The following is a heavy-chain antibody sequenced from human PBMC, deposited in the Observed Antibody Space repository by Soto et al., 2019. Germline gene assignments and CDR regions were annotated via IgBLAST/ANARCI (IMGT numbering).Heavy chain of an antibody. V-gene: IGHV3-48*03. Sequence: VQLVASGGGLVQPGGSLRLSCAASGLTFSSYEMNWVRQAPGKGLEWVSYISSGGGTTYYADSVKGRFTISRDNAKNSLYLQMNSLRGEDTALYYCASEYGSGSPVSWGQGTLVTVSS. CDR3: ASEYGSGSPVS. CDR1: GLTFSSYE. D-gene: IGHD3-10*01. CDR2: ISSGGGTT. J-gene: IGHJ5*02.